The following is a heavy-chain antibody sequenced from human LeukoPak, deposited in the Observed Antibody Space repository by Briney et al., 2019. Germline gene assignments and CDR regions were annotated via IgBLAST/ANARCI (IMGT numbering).Heavy chain of an antibody. CDR1: GFTFRTSA. CDR2: ISSDGSYK. D-gene: IGHD6-13*01. J-gene: IGHJ4*02. V-gene: IGHV3-30*04. CDR3: AKDQRYSSLYYFDY. Sequence: GGSLRLSCAASGFTFRTSAMHWVRQAPGKGLEWVALISSDGSYKFYADSVKDRFSISRDNSKNTVYLQMNSLRAEDTAVYYCAKDQRYSSLYYFDYWGQGTLVTVSS.